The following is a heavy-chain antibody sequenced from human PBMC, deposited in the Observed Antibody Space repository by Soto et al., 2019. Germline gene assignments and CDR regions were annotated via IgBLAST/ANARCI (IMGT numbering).Heavy chain of an antibody. V-gene: IGHV3-48*01. J-gene: IGHJ3*02. CDR2: ISSRSSTI. CDR1: GFTFSSYS. CDR3: ARPVVAAIHDAFDI. D-gene: IGHD2-15*01. Sequence: EVQLVESGGGLVQPGGSLRLSCAASGFTFSSYSMNWVRQAPGKGREWVSYISSRSSTIYYADSVKGRFTISRDNAKNSLYLKMNSLRAEDTAVYYCARPVVAAIHDAFDIWGQGTMVTVSS.